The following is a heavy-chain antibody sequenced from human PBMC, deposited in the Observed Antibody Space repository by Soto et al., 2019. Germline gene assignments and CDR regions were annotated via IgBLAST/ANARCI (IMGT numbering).Heavy chain of an antibody. Sequence: SVKVSCKAAGGAFSSYAISWVRQAPGQGLEWMGGIIPIFGTANYAQKFQGRVTITADESTSTAYMQLSSLRSEDTAVYYCARVVGATTAAAFDIWGQGTMVTVSS. CDR2: IIPIFGTA. J-gene: IGHJ3*02. D-gene: IGHD1-26*01. CDR1: GGAFSSYA. CDR3: ARVVGATTAAAFDI. V-gene: IGHV1-69*13.